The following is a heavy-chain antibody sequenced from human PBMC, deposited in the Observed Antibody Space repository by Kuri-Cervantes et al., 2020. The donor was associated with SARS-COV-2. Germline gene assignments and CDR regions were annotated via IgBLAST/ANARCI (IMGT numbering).Heavy chain of an antibody. Sequence: GESLKISCAASGFTFSGSAMHWVRQAPGKGLEWVSYISSSSSTIYYADSVKGRFTISRDNAKNSLYLQMNSLRAEDTAVYYCASRRAGAAAGIWGWFDPWGQGTLVTVSS. D-gene: IGHD6-13*01. CDR3: ASRRAGAAAGIWGWFDP. J-gene: IGHJ5*02. CDR1: GFTFSGSA. V-gene: IGHV3-48*01. CDR2: ISSSSSTI.